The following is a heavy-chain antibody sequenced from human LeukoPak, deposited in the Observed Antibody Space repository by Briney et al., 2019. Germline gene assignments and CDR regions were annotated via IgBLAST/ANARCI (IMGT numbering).Heavy chain of an antibody. CDR2: INHSGST. Sequence: PSETLSLTCTVSGGSISSGDYYWSWIRQPPGKGLEWIGEINHSGSTNYNPSLKSRVTISVDTSKNQFSLKLSSVTAADTAVYYCARGSSRNCSSTSCYGVDVWGQGTTVTVSS. V-gene: IGHV4-39*07. CDR3: ARGSSRNCSSTSCYGVDV. D-gene: IGHD2-2*01. CDR1: GGSISSGDYY. J-gene: IGHJ6*02.